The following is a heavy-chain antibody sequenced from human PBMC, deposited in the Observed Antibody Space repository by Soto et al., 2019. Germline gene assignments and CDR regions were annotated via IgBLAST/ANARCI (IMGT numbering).Heavy chain of an antibody. D-gene: IGHD2-21*02. J-gene: IGHJ6*02. Sequence: PGGSLRLSCAASGFTFSSYGMHWVRQAPGKGLERVAVISYDGSNKYYADSVKGRFTISRDNSKNTLYLQMNSLRAEDTAVYYCAKDLXNIVVVTPTPRCYGMDVWGRGTTVTVSS. CDR1: GFTFSSYG. CDR2: ISYDGSNK. V-gene: IGHV3-30*18. CDR3: AKDLXNIVVVTPTPRCYGMDV.